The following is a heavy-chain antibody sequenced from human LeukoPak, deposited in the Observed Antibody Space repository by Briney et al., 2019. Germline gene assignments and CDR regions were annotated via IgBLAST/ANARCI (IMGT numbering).Heavy chain of an antibody. J-gene: IGHJ3*02. D-gene: IGHD6-13*01. CDR3: AHPRGGSWYRPPGAFDI. CDR2: INPSGGST. V-gene: IGHV1-46*01. Sequence: ASVKVSCKASGYTFTNFDINWVRQAPGQGLEWMGIINPSGGSTSYAQKFQGRVTMTRDTSTSTVYMELSSLRSEDTAVYYCAHPRGGSWYRPPGAFDIWGQGTMVTVSS. CDR1: GYTFTNFD.